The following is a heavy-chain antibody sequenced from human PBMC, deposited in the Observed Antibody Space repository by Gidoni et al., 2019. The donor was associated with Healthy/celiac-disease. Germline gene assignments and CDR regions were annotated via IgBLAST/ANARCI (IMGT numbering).Heavy chain of an antibody. Sequence: QVQLVESGGGVVQPGRSLRLSCAASGFTFSSYGMHWVRQAPGKGLEWVAVISYDGSNKYYADSVKGRFTISRDNSKNTLYLQMNSLRAEDTAVYYCAIPLEDLGGAFDIWGQGTMVTVSS. CDR3: AIPLEDLGGAFDI. D-gene: IGHD3-16*01. CDR2: ISYDGSNK. J-gene: IGHJ3*02. CDR1: GFTFSSYG. V-gene: IGHV3-30*03.